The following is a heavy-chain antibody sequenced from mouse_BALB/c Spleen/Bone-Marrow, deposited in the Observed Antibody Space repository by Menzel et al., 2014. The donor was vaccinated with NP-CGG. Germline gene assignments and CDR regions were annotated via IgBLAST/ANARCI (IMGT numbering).Heavy chain of an antibody. D-gene: IGHD2-4*01. J-gene: IGHJ3*01. V-gene: IGHV5-9-2*01. CDR2: ISGGGSYT. Sequence: EVQGVESGGGLVKPGGSLKLSCAASGFTFSSYGMSWVRQTPEKRLEWVATISGGGSYTYYPDSVKGRFTISRDNAKNNLYLQMSSLRSEDTALYYCARLYYDYDGGAYWGQGTLVTVSA. CDR3: ARLYYDYDGGAY. CDR1: GFTFSSYG.